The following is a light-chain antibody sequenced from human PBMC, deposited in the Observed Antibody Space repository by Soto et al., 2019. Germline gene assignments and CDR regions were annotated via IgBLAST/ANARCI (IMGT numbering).Light chain of an antibody. CDR1: QSVSSS. CDR3: QQYVNWPYT. V-gene: IGKV3-15*01. CDR2: ATS. J-gene: IGKJ2*01. Sequence: EIVMTHSPATLSLSPGERATLSCRASQSVSSSSAWYQPNRGQPPRLLIYATSTMATGIPARFSGSGYGTVFTLANSGLQFEDFSVYYVQQYVNWPYTFGQGPKLEI.